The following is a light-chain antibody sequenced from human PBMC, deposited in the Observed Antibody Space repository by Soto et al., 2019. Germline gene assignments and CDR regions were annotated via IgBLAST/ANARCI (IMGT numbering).Light chain of an antibody. J-gene: IGLJ2*01. CDR2: EVT. V-gene: IGLV2-23*02. Sequence: QSALTQPASVSGSPGQSITISCTGTSSDVGRYNIVSWYQQHPGKAPKLMIYEVTKRPSGVSNRFSGSKSGNTASLTISGLQTEDDSHYYCCSYASGNTLLFGGGTKLTVL. CDR3: CSYASGNTLL. CDR1: SSDVGRYNI.